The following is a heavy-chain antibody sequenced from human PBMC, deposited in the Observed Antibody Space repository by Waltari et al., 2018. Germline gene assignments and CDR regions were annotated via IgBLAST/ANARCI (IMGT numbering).Heavy chain of an antibody. CDR1: GFHFSIYE. Sequence: EVQLVESGGGLVQPGGSLRLSGSVSGFHFSIYEMRWGRRAPGKGLEWVSYINSGGVAMYYANSVKGRFTVSRDNAQDSLYLQMNSLRVEDTAFYYCARNRKIVAAGWGRDLDYWGRGTLVTVSS. J-gene: IGHJ4*02. CDR3: ARNRKIVAAGWGRDLDY. V-gene: IGHV3-48*03. CDR2: INSGGVAM. D-gene: IGHD6-13*01.